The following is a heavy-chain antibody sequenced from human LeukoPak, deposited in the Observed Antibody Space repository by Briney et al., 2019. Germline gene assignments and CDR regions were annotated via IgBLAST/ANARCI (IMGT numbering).Heavy chain of an antibody. CDR1: GFTFSSYS. Sequence: PGGSLRLSCAASGFTFSSYSMNWVRQAPGKGLEWVSSISSSGSYIYYADSVKGRFTISRDNAKNSLYLQMNSLRAEDTAVYYCAREVIAANQNWGQGTLVTVSS. J-gene: IGHJ4*02. D-gene: IGHD6-6*01. CDR3: AREVIAANQN. V-gene: IGHV3-21*01. CDR2: ISSSGSYI.